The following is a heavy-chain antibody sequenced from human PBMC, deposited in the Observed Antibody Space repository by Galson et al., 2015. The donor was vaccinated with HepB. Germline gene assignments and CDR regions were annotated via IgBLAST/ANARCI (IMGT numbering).Heavy chain of an antibody. D-gene: IGHD3-3*01. Sequence: SLRLSCAASGFTFGDYAMSWFRQAPGKGLEWVGFIRSKAYGGTTEYAASVKGRFTISRDDSKSIAYLQMNSLKTEDTAVYYCTRPRFLEGSPKSVDYWGQGTLVTVSS. CDR3: TRPRFLEGSPKSVDY. CDR2: IRSKAYGGTT. V-gene: IGHV3-49*03. J-gene: IGHJ4*02. CDR1: GFTFGDYA.